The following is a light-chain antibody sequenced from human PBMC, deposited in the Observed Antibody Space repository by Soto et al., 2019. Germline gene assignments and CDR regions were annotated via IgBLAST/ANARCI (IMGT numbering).Light chain of an antibody. CDR1: SSNIGAGYD. Sequence: QSVLTQPPSVSGAPGQRVTISCAGTSSNIGAGYDVHWYQQAPGTAPTLLVYGNNNRPSGVPDRFSGYKSGTSASLAITGLQAEDEADYYCQAYDSRLSGRVFGPGTKLTVL. CDR2: GNN. J-gene: IGLJ1*01. CDR3: QAYDSRLSGRV. V-gene: IGLV1-40*01.